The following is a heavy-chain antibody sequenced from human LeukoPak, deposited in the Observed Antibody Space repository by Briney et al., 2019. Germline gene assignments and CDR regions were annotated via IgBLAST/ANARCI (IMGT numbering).Heavy chain of an antibody. D-gene: IGHD5/OR15-5a*01. CDR1: GFTFSTYW. CDR2: INTGGSSA. CDR3: GRDVLR. J-gene: IGHJ4*02. Sequence: GESLRLSCAAPGFTFSTYWMHWVRQAPGKGLVWVSHINTGGSSATYADSVKGRFTIPRDNAKNTLYLQMNSLRPEDTAVYYCGRDVLRRGQGILVTVSS. V-gene: IGHV3-74*01.